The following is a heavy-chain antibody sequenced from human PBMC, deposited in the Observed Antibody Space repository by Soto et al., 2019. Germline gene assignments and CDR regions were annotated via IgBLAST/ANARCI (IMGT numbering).Heavy chain of an antibody. CDR2: ISTSSSYI. Sequence: PGGSLRLSCAASGFPFTGCTMNWVRQAPGKGLEWVSSISTSSSYIYYADSVKGRFTISRDNANNSLYLQMSSLRAGDTAMYFCAREKDQLLVLDSWGHGTLVTVSS. CDR1: GFPFTGCT. V-gene: IGHV3-21*01. CDR3: AREKDQLLVLDS. J-gene: IGHJ5*01. D-gene: IGHD2-2*01.